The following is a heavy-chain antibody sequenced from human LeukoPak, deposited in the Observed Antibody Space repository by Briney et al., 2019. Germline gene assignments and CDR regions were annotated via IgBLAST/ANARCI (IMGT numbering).Heavy chain of an antibody. CDR3: ARDLRFFDY. J-gene: IGHJ4*02. CDR1: GYPFTSYY. D-gene: IGHD3-16*01. V-gene: IGHV1-2*02. Sequence: ASVKVSCKASGYPFTSYYMHWLRQAPGQGLEWMGWINFSGGTKFAEKFRGRVTITRDASRATAYMELTSLTSDDTAVYYCARDLRFFDYWGQGTLVTVSS. CDR2: INFSGGT.